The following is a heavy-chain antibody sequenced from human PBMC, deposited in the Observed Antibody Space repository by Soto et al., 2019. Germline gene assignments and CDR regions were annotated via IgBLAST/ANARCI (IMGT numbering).Heavy chain of an antibody. V-gene: IGHV4-31*03. CDR1: GGSISSGDEY. Sequence: SETLSLTCSVSGGSISSGDEYWTWIRQHPGKGLEWIGYINYSGSTNYNPSLKSRLSISVDTSKNQLSLKLSSVTAADTAVYYCARSSSGYWGGYYYYGMDVWGQGTTVTVSS. J-gene: IGHJ6*02. D-gene: IGHD3-22*01. CDR2: INYSGST. CDR3: ARSSSGYWGGYYYYGMDV.